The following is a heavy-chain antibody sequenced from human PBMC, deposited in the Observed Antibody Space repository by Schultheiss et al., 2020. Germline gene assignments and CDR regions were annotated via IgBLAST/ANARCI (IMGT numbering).Heavy chain of an antibody. V-gene: IGHV3-48*03. CDR2: ISSSGSTI. CDR1: GFTFSSYE. CDR3: ASGSITGTTFLNAFDI. D-gene: IGHD1-20*01. J-gene: IGHJ3*02. Sequence: GGSLRLSCAASGFTFSSYEMNWVRQAPGKGLEWVSYISSSGSTIYYADSVKGRFTISRDNAKNSLYLQMTSLRAEDTAVYYCASGSITGTTFLNAFDIWGQGTMVTVSS.